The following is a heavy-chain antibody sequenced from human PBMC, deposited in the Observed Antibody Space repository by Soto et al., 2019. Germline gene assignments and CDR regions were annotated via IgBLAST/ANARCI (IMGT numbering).Heavy chain of an antibody. D-gene: IGHD5-18*01. J-gene: IGHJ4*02. V-gene: IGHV1-2*02. CDR2: INPNSGGT. Sequence: RASVKVSCKASGYTFTGYYMHWVRQAPGQGLEWMGWINPNSGGTNYAQKFQGRVTMTRDTSISTAYMELSRLRSDDTAVYYCANLEGYSYGNWNFDYWGQGTLVTVS. CDR1: GYTFTGYY. CDR3: ANLEGYSYGNWNFDY.